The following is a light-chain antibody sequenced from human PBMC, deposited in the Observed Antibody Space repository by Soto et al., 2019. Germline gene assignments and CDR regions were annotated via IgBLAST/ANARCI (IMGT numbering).Light chain of an antibody. V-gene: IGKV3-20*01. CDR3: QQYGSSPPYT. J-gene: IGKJ2*01. CDR2: GSS. CDR1: QNVSGNY. Sequence: EIVLTQSPGILSLSPGERATLSCRASQNVSGNYLAWYQQKPGQSPSLLIYGSSDRATGIPDRFSGSGSGTDFTLTINRVEPEDFAVYYCQQYGSSPPYTFGQGTTLEI.